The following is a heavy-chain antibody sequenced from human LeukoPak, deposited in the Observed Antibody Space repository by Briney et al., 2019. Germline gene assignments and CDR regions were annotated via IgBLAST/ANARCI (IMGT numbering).Heavy chain of an antibody. CDR2: IYCNVSH. Sequence: SETLSLTCTVPGGSLSTGGYYWSWIRQRPGKGLGWNGYIYCNVSHFYNPSVQSRVTISVDTSKNQFSLKLTSVTAADTAVYYWARAYYDFWSGSPYFDYWGQGALVAVSS. J-gene: IGHJ4*02. CDR1: GGSLSTGGYY. V-gene: IGHV4-31*03. D-gene: IGHD3-3*01. CDR3: ARAYYDFWSGSPYFDY.